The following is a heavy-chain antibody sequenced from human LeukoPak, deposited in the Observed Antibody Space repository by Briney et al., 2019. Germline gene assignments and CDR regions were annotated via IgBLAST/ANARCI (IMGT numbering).Heavy chain of an antibody. J-gene: IGHJ4*02. CDR2: VNSDGSWT. Sequence: GGSLRLSCAASGNYWMHWVRQAPGKGLVWVSHVNSDGSWTSHADSVKGRFTISKDNAKNTVYLQMNNLRTEDTAVYYCAKAPFHGDSIPYYFDYWGQGSLVTVSS. CDR1: GNYW. V-gene: IGHV3-74*01. D-gene: IGHD4-17*01. CDR3: AKAPFHGDSIPYYFDY.